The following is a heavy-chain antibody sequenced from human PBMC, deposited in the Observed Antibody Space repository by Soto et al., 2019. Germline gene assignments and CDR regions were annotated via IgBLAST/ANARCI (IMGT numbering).Heavy chain of an antibody. V-gene: IGHV3-30-3*01. J-gene: IGHJ5*02. Sequence: GGSLRLSCAASGFTFSSYAMHWVRQAPGKGLEWVAVISYDGGNKYYADSVKGRFTISRDNSKNTLYLQMNSLRAEDTAVYYCAREGSPVTRPLDPWGQGTLVTVSS. D-gene: IGHD4-17*01. CDR1: GFTFSSYA. CDR2: ISYDGGNK. CDR3: AREGSPVTRPLDP.